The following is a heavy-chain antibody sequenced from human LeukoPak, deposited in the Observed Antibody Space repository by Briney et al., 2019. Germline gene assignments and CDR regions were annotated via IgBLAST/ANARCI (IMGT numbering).Heavy chain of an antibody. D-gene: IGHD3-10*01. V-gene: IGHV3-30*04. Sequence: GRSLRLSCAASGFTFSSYAMHWVRQAPGKGLEWVAVISYDGSNKYYADSVKGRFTIPRDNSKNTLYLQMNSLRAEDTAVYYCARERLWFGELLFYFDYWGQGTLVTVSS. J-gene: IGHJ4*02. CDR1: GFTFSSYA. CDR2: ISYDGSNK. CDR3: ARERLWFGELLFYFDY.